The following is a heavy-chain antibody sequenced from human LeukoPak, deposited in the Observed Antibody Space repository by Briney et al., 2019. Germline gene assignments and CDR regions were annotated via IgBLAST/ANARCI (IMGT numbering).Heavy chain of an antibody. J-gene: IGHJ4*02. CDR2: INTNTGNP. CDR1: GYTFTSYA. CDR3: ARVVGCGGDCYSGISDY. Sequence: SSVKVSCKASGYTFTSYAMNWVRQAPGQGLEWMGWINTNTGNPTYAQGFTGRFVFSLDTSVSTAYLQISSLKAEDTAVYYCARVVGCGGDCYSGISDYWGQGTLVTVSS. V-gene: IGHV7-4-1*02. D-gene: IGHD2-21*02.